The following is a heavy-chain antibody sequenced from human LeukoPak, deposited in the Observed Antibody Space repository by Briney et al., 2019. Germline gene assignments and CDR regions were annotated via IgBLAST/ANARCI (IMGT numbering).Heavy chain of an antibody. Sequence: PSETLSLTCAVYGGSFSDYYMSWIRQAPGKGLEWVSYISSSGSTIYYADSVKGRFTISRDNAKNSLYLQMNSLRAEDTAVYYCARAREMATIGVFDYWGQGTLVTVSS. CDR2: ISSSGSTI. CDR1: GGSFSDYY. J-gene: IGHJ4*02. D-gene: IGHD5-24*01. V-gene: IGHV3-11*04. CDR3: ARAREMATIGVFDY.